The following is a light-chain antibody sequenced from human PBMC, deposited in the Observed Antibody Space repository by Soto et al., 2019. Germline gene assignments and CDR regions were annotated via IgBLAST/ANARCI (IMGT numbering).Light chain of an antibody. Sequence: DIQMTQSPSFVSASVGDRVTITCRASQGIKSWLAWYQHKPGKAPKVLIFAASSLQSGVPSRFSGSGSGTEFTLTISSLQPDDFASYYCQQHNNYVPTFGQGTKVDNK. V-gene: IGKV1D-16*01. J-gene: IGKJ1*01. CDR2: AAS. CDR1: QGIKSW. CDR3: QQHNNYVPT.